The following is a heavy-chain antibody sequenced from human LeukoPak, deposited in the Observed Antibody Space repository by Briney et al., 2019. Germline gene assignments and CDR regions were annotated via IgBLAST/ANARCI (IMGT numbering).Heavy chain of an antibody. V-gene: IGHV1-69*13. CDR1: GDTFNTYA. CDR3: ARLSTYYYDSSGTIDM. D-gene: IGHD3-22*01. J-gene: IGHJ3*02. CDR2: IIPISGTG. Sequence: GASVKVSCKASGDTFNTYAISWVRQAPGQGLEWMGGIIPISGTGNYAQKFQGRVTITADESTSTAYMELSSLRSEDTAVYYCARLSTYYYDSSGTIDMWGQGTMVTVSS.